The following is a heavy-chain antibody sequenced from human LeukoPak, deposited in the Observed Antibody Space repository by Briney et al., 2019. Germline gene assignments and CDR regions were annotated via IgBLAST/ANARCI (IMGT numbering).Heavy chain of an antibody. CDR2: IKQDGSEK. D-gene: IGHD3-10*01. J-gene: IGHJ5*02. Sequence: GGSLRLSCAASGFTFSSYGMSWVRKAPGKGLEWVANIKQDGSEKYYVDSVKGRFTISRDNAKNSLYLQMNSLRAEDTAVYYCARGGWGFDPWGQGTLVTVSS. CDR3: ARGGWGFDP. CDR1: GFTFSSYG. V-gene: IGHV3-7*01.